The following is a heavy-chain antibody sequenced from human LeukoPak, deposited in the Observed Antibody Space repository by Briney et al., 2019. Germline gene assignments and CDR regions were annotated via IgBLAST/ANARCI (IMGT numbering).Heavy chain of an antibody. Sequence: GGSLRLSCAASGFTFSNYWMSWVRQAPGKGLEWVANIKQDGSEKYYVDSVKGRFTISRDNAKNSLYLQMNSLRAEDTAVYYCASFRAYYFDYWGQGTLVTVSS. CDR2: IKQDGSEK. J-gene: IGHJ4*02. CDR1: GFTFSNYW. CDR3: ASFRAYYFDY. V-gene: IGHV3-7*01.